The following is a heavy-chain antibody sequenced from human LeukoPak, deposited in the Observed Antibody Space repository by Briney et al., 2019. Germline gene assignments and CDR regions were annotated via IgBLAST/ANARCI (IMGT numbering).Heavy chain of an antibody. D-gene: IGHD3-22*01. Sequence: PGGSLRLSCVASGFTFEDYTMHWVRQAPGGTVEWVSLISWDGTTYYTDSVKGRFTISRDNSKNSLYLQMDTLRSEDTAFYYCVKDLSYESSGHVLEYWGQGTLVTVSS. CDR2: ISWDGTT. CDR1: GFTFEDYT. J-gene: IGHJ4*02. V-gene: IGHV3-43*01. CDR3: VKDLSYESSGHVLEY.